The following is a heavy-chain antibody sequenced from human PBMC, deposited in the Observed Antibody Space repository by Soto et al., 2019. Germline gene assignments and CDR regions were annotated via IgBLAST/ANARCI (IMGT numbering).Heavy chain of an antibody. V-gene: IGHV3-11*01. J-gene: IGHJ6*02. Sequence: LSCAASTFTFSDYYMSWIRQAPGKGLEWVSYISGGGTSIYYADSVKGRFSVSRDNAKTSLYLQMNSLRAEDTAVYYCAKLGSLGHPYYYGMDVWGPGTTVTVSS. CDR2: ISGGGTSI. D-gene: IGHD3-16*01. CDR1: TFTFSDYY. CDR3: AKLGSLGHPYYYGMDV.